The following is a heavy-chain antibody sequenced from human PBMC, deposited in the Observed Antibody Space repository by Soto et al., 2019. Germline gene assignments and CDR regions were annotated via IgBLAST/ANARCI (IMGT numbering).Heavy chain of an antibody. Sequence: QVQLQQWGAGLLKPSETLSLTCAVYGGSFSGYYWSWIRQPPGKGLEWIGEINHSGSTNYNPSLTRRVTISVATSTNQFSLQLSSVTAADTAVYYCARVGGVAAAVEYFQHWGQGTLVTVSS. CDR2: INHSGST. J-gene: IGHJ1*01. CDR3: ARVGGVAAAVEYFQH. V-gene: IGHV4-34*01. D-gene: IGHD6-13*01. CDR1: GGSFSGYY.